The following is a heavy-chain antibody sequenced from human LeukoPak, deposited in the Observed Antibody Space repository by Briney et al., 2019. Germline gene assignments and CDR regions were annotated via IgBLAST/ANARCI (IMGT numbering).Heavy chain of an antibody. CDR2: IYHSGST. Sequence: SETLSLTCAVTGASISNSNWWTWVRQPPGKGLEWIGEIYHSGSTSYKTSLKSRATISVDKSKNQFPLKLNSVTAEDTAVYYCARDKKAMIVVAVYYYYGMDVWGQGTTVTVSS. V-gene: IGHV4-4*02. D-gene: IGHD3-22*01. CDR1: GASISNSNW. J-gene: IGHJ6*02. CDR3: ARDKKAMIVVAVYYYYGMDV.